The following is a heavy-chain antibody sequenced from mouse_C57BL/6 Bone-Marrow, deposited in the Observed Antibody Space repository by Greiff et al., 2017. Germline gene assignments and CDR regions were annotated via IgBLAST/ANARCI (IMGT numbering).Heavy chain of an antibody. CDR2: IYPGDGDT. Sequence: QVQLQQSGAELVKPGASVKISCKASGYAFSSYWMTWVKQRPGKGLEWIGQIYPGDGDTNYNGKFKGKATLTADKSSSTAYMQLSSLTSEDSAVYFCARSRLISYYARDDWGQGTSVTVSS. J-gene: IGHJ4*01. D-gene: IGHD1-1*01. CDR3: ARSRLISYYARDD. CDR1: GYAFSSYW. V-gene: IGHV1-80*01.